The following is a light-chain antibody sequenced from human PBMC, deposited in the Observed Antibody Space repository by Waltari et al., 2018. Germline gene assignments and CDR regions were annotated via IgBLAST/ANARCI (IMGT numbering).Light chain of an antibody. J-gene: IGKJ1*01. CDR3: QQYNNWPPGT. Sequence: EMVVTQSPATLSLSPGERATLSCRTGQTIVTSLPWYQQRPGQAPSLLIYRASTRATGIPDRFSVSGSESEFTLTISSLQSEDVALYYCQQYNNWPPGTFGQGTKVEI. V-gene: IGKV3-15*01. CDR1: QTIVTS. CDR2: RAS.